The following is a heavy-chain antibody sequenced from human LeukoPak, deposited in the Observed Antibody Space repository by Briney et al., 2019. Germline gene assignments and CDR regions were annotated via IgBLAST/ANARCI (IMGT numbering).Heavy chain of an antibody. Sequence: GGSLRLSCAASGFTFSSYAMSWVRQAPGKGLEWVSAISDSSGATFYADSVKGRFTISRDNFKNTLYLQMSSLRAEDTAVYSGAKMEWELPTFFDCWGQGILVTVSS. CDR3: AKMEWELPTFFDC. V-gene: IGHV3-23*01. CDR2: ISDSSGAT. CDR1: GFTFSSYA. D-gene: IGHD1-26*01. J-gene: IGHJ4*02.